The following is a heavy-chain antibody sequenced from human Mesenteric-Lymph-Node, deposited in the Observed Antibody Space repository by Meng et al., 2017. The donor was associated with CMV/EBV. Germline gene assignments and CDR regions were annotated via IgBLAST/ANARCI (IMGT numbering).Heavy chain of an antibody. J-gene: IGHJ2*01. CDR1: GFTVSSNY. CDR3: ARDGLYCSSTSCYPDWYFDL. Sequence: GESLKISCAASGFTVSSNYMSWVRQAPGKGLEWVSVIYSGGSTYYADSVKGRFTISRDNSKNTLYLQMNSLRAEDTAVYYCARDGLYCSSTSCYPDWYFDLWGRGTLVTVSS. D-gene: IGHD2-2*01. V-gene: IGHV3-66*02. CDR2: IYSGGST.